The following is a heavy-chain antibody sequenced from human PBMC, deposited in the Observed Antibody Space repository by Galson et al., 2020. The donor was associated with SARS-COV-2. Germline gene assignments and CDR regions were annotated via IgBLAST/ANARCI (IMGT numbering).Heavy chain of an antibody. CDR2: IFHSGTT. J-gene: IGHJ4*02. V-gene: IGHV4-59*08. Sequence: SETLSLTCSVSGGSMISYYWSWIRQPPGKRLEWLGYIFHSGTTNYNPSLKSRVTLSIDTCKKQLSLNLSSVTAADTAIYYCAALYGGSFARLDHWGQGALVTVSS. D-gene: IGHD4-17*01. CDR3: AALYGGSFARLDH. CDR1: GGSMISYY.